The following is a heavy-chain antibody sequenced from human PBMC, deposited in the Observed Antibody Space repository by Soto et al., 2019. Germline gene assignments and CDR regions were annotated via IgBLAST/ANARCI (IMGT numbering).Heavy chain of an antibody. CDR2: IFGSGGGI. J-gene: IGHJ4*02. V-gene: IGHV3-23*01. CDR3: AKDRQPDGLWPFDH. CDR1: GFTFGTYA. Sequence: EVQLLESGGALVQPGGSLRLSCAASGFTFGTYAMSWVRQAPGKGLEWVSGIFGSGGGISYGDSVKGRFTISRDNSNNMLYLQMHSLRVEDTAVYYCAKDRQPDGLWPFDHWGQGTLVTVSS. D-gene: IGHD2-8*01.